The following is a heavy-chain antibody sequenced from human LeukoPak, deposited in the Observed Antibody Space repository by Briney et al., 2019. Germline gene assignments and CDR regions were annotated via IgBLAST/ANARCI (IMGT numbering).Heavy chain of an antibody. CDR2: ISYDGSNK. V-gene: IGHV3-30*01. CDR3: AREGNPQYYYYYYYMDV. CDR1: GFTFSSYA. J-gene: IGHJ6*03. Sequence: SGGSLRLSCAASGFTFSSYAMHWVRQAPGKGLEWVAVISYDGSNKYYADSVKGRFTISRDNSKNTLYLQMNSLRAEDTAVYYCAREGNPQYYYYYYYMDVWGKGTTVTVSS.